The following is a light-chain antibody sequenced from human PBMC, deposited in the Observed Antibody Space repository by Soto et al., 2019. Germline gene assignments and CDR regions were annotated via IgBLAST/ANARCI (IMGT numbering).Light chain of an antibody. Sequence: QSALTQPASVYGSPGQSITISCTGTSSDVGSYNLVSWYQQHPAKAPKLMIYEGSQRPSAVSNRFSGAQSGNAASLTISGLQAEDEADYYCCSYAGSGTYVFGSGTKLTVL. J-gene: IGLJ1*01. CDR2: EGS. CDR3: CSYAGSGTYV. CDR1: SSDVGSYNL. V-gene: IGLV2-23*01.